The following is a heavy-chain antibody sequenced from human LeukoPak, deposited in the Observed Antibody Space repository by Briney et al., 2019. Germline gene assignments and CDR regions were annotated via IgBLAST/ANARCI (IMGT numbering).Heavy chain of an antibody. Sequence: GGSLRLSCTASGFTFGDYAMSWVRQAPGKGLEWVGFIRSKAYGGTTEYAASVKGRFTISRDDSKSTAYLQMNSLKTEDTAVYYCTRERSHYYGSGSYYNVGDAFDIWGQGTMVTVSS. CDR3: TRERSHYYGSGSYYNVGDAFDI. CDR1: GFTFGDYA. D-gene: IGHD3-10*01. J-gene: IGHJ3*02. CDR2: IRSKAYGGTT. V-gene: IGHV3-49*04.